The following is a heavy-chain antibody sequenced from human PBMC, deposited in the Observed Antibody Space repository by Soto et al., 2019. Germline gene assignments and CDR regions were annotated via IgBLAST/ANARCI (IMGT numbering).Heavy chain of an antibody. CDR2: ITVNGIT. CDR3: ARESGENWTYEAH. D-gene: IGHD1-7*01. CDR1: GAYVSDFS. V-gene: IGHV4-4*07. J-gene: IGHJ4*02. Sequence: QVQQLESGPGLVKPWDTLFLTCTVSGAYVSDFSWSWIRQPAGKGLAWIGRITVNGITQYTPSFRSRVTMSMDTSTNQFSLNLQSATAADTALYYSARESGENWTYEAHWGQGTLVTVSS.